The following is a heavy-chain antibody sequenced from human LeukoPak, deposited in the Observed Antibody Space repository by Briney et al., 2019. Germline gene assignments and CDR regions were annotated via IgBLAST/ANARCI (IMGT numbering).Heavy chain of an antibody. D-gene: IGHD3-10*01. V-gene: IGHV4-34*01. CDR2: INHSGST. CDR1: GGSFSGYY. J-gene: IGHJ3*02. Sequence: KPSETLSLTCAVYGGSFSGYYRSWIRQPPGKGLEWNGEINHSGSTNYNPSLKSRVTISVDTSKNQFSLKLSSVTAADTAVYYCARTDSSSGSAEMIWGQGTMVTVSS. CDR3: ARTDSSSGSAEMI.